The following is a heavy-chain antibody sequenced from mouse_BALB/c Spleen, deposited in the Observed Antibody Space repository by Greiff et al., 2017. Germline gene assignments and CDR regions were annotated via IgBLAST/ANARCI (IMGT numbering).Heavy chain of an antibody. Sequence: EVKVVESGGGLVQPGGSLKLSCAASGFTFSSYTMSWVRQTPEKRLEWVAYISNGGGSTYYPDTVKGRFTISRDNAKNTLYLQMSSLKSEDTAMYYCARDYGSSYWFAYWGQGTTLTVSS. CDR1: GFTFSSYT. J-gene: IGHJ2*01. CDR3: ARDYGSSYWFAY. D-gene: IGHD1-1*01. V-gene: IGHV5-12-2*01. CDR2: ISNGGGST.